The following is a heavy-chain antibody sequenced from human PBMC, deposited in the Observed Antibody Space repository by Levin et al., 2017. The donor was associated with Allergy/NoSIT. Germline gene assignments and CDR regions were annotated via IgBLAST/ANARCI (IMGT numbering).Heavy chain of an antibody. Sequence: GESLKISCKGSGYTFANYWIGWVRQMPGKGLEWMGIIYPDDSDTRYSPSFQGQVTISADKSISTAYLQWSSLKAPDTAMYYCARRYHGSGRTLNKFDYWGQGTLVTVSS. CDR1: GYTFANYW. J-gene: IGHJ4*02. CDR3: ARRYHGSGRTLNKFDY. D-gene: IGHD3-10*01. CDR2: IYPDDSDT. V-gene: IGHV5-51*01.